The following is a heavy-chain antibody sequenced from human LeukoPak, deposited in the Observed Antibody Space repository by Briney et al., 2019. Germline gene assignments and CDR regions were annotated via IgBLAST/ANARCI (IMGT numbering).Heavy chain of an antibody. CDR2: ISHSGSA. CDR1: GGSISGYY. J-gene: IGHJ4*02. CDR3: ARHWLSGFKVTFIDI. V-gene: IGHV4-59*08. D-gene: IGHD2-21*02. Sequence: SETLSLTCTVSGGSISGYYWSWIRQPPGKGLEWIGFISHSGSAYYNTSLNSRVTISLDTSKNQFSLILRSVTATDTAIYYFARHWLSGFKVTFIDIWGQGTLVTVSS.